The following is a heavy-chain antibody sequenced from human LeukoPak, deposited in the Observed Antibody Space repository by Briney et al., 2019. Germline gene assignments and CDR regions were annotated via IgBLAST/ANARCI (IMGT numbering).Heavy chain of an antibody. D-gene: IGHD3-16*01. CDR1: GYNYKSYG. J-gene: IGHJ4*02. Sequence: ASVKVSCKTSGYNYKSYGISWVRQAPGQGLEWMGWISTYNRNTKYADHVRGRLTVTTDTSTTTVYMELRNLPSDDTAVFFCLREAVLRFFGGSPYLFELWGQGTPVTVSP. CDR2: ISTYNRNT. V-gene: IGHV1-18*01. CDR3: LREAVLRFFGGSPYLFEL.